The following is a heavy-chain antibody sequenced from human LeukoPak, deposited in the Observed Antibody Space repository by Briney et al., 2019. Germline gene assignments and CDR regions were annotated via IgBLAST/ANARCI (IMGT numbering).Heavy chain of an antibody. J-gene: IGHJ4*02. Sequence: SVKVPCKASGGTFSSYAISWVRQAPGQGLEWMGGIIPIFGTANYAQKFQGRVTITTDESTSTAYMELSSLRSEDTAVYYCARGKWLLRAQPGIPQYYFDYWGQGTLVTVSS. CDR3: ARGKWLLRAQPGIPQYYFDY. D-gene: IGHD3-22*01. V-gene: IGHV1-69*05. CDR1: GGTFSSYA. CDR2: IIPIFGTA.